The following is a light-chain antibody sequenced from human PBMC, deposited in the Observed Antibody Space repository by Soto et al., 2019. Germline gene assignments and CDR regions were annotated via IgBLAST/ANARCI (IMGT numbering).Light chain of an antibody. Sequence: DIQMAQSPSSVSASVGDRVTITCRASQDIGSWLAWYQQKPGKAPELLIYAASNLQGGVPSRFSGSGSGTDFTLTISSLQPEDFATYYCQQANNFPWTFGQGTKVDTK. CDR3: QQANNFPWT. J-gene: IGKJ1*01. CDR1: QDIGSW. CDR2: AAS. V-gene: IGKV1-12*01.